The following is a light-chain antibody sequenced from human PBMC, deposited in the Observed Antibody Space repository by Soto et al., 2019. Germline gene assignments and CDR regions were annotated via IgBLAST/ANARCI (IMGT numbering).Light chain of an antibody. V-gene: IGLV2-11*01. CDR2: DVS. J-gene: IGLJ1*01. CDR3: CSYAGSYTLYV. CDR1: ISDVGGYNY. Sequence: QAVLTQPRSVSGSPGQSFTISCTGTISDVGGYNYVSWYQLHPGKAPKLIIYDVSKRPSGVPDRFSGSKSGKTASLTISGLQAEDEADYYCCSYAGSYTLYVFGTGTKVTVL.